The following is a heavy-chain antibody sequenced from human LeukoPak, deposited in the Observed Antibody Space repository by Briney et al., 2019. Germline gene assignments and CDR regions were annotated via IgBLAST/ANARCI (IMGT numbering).Heavy chain of an antibody. V-gene: IGHV3-23*01. D-gene: IGHD3-22*01. J-gene: IGHJ4*02. CDR1: GFTFSSYA. CDR3: AKGPYYDSSGYYF. Sequence: GGSLRLSCAASGFTFSSYAMSWVRQAPGKGLEWVSAIGGSGGSTYYADSVKGRFTISRDNSKNTLYLQMNSLRAEDTAVYYCAKGPYYDSSGYYFWGQGTLVTVSS. CDR2: IGGSGGST.